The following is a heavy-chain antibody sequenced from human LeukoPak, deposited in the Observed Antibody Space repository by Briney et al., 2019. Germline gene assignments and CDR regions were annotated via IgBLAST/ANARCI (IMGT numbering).Heavy chain of an antibody. Sequence: ASVKVSCKASGYTFTGYYMHWVRKTPGQGIEWMGWINPNTGDTNYGRKFQGRVTMTRDTSINTAYMELRSLRSDDTAVYYCARSRRVGNGEYPDYWGQGTLVTVSS. D-gene: IGHD3-10*01. CDR3: ARSRRVGNGEYPDY. V-gene: IGHV1-2*02. CDR2: INPNTGDT. CDR1: GYTFTGYY. J-gene: IGHJ4*02.